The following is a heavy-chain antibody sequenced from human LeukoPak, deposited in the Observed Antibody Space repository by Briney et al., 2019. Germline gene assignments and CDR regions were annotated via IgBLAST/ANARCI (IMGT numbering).Heavy chain of an antibody. J-gene: IGHJ4*02. CDR2: IIPILGIA. D-gene: IGHD5-18*01. V-gene: IGHV1-69*04. CDR3: ARLDTAMDPYYFDY. Sequence: SVKVSCKASGCTFSRYAISWVRQAPGHGLEWMGRIIPILGIANYAQKFQGRVTITADKSTSTAYMELSSLRSEDTAVYYCARLDTAMDPYYFDYWGQGTLVTVSS. CDR1: GCTFSRYA.